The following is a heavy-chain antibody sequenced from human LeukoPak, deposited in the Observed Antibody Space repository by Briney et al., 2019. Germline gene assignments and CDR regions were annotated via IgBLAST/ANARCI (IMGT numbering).Heavy chain of an antibody. CDR2: IIPIFGTA. D-gene: IGHD6-6*01. V-gene: IGHV1-69*06. CDR1: GGTFSSYA. Sequence: SVKVSCKASGGTFSSYAISWVRQAPGQGLEWMGGIIPIFGTANYAQKFQGRVTITADKSTSTAYMELSSLRSEDTAVYYCARLHYSSSSFYYYYMDVWGKGTTVTVSS. J-gene: IGHJ6*03. CDR3: ARLHYSSSSFYYYYMDV.